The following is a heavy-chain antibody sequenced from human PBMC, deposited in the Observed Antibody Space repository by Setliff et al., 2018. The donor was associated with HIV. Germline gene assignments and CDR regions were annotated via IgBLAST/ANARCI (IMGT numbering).Heavy chain of an antibody. CDR1: GGTFSNYT. CDR3: ARGRNYNSGMDV. Sequence: ASVKVSCKASGGTFSNYTVSWVRQAPGQGLEWIGWISPYSRITNYAPKFRDRVTMTTETSTNTAYLEVRSLSSDDTAVYYCARGRNYNSGMDVWGQGTTVTVSS. V-gene: IGHV1-18*01. CDR2: ISPYSRIT. D-gene: IGHD3-10*01. J-gene: IGHJ6*02.